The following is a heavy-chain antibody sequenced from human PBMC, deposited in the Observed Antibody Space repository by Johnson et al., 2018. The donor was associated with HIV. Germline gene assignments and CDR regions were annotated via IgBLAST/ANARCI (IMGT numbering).Heavy chain of an antibody. CDR1: GFTFSTYD. J-gene: IGHJ3*02. D-gene: IGHD4-23*01. CDR2: ITTAGDT. V-gene: IGHV3-13*01. Sequence: VQLVESGGGLVQPGGSLRLSCAASGFTFSTYDMHWVRQVTGKGLEWVSGITTAGDTYYPGSVKGRFTIFRENVKNSLYLQMNSLRAGDTAVYYCARGDYGGNLDAFDIWGQGTMVTVSS. CDR3: ARGDYGGNLDAFDI.